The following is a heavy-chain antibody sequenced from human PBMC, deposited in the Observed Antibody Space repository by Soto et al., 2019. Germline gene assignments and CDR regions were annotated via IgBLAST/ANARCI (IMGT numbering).Heavy chain of an antibody. CDR3: ARDGQYDSGGYYSPVDH. J-gene: IGHJ4*02. Sequence: SETLSLTCSVSGGSIGRFYWSWVRQAPGKGLEWVAYVSYSGATRYNPSLESRVTISVDTSKNQFSLRLNSVTAADTAVYYCARDGQYDSGGYYSPVDHWGQGTLVTVS. V-gene: IGHV4-59*13. CDR2: VSYSGAT. D-gene: IGHD3-22*01. CDR1: GGSIGRFY.